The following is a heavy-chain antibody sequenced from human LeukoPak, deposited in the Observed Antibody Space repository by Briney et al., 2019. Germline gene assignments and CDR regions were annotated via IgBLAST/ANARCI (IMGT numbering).Heavy chain of an antibody. V-gene: IGHV1-8*03. CDR3: ARLTIWNHFDY. D-gene: IGHD1-1*01. Sequence: ASVKVSCKASGYTFTGYDINWVRQATGQGLEWMGWMNPNSGNTDYAQKFQGRFTITINTSISTAYMELSSLRSEDTAMYYCARLTIWNHFDYWGQGTLLTVSS. CDR1: GYTFTGYD. CDR2: MNPNSGNT. J-gene: IGHJ4*02.